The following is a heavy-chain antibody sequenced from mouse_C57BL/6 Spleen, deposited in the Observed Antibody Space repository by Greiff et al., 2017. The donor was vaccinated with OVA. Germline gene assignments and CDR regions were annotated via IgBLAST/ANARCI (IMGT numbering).Heavy chain of an antibody. CDR2: IYPGDGDT. D-gene: IGHD4-1*01. CDR1: GYAFSSYW. CDR3: ARRWDVRAWFAY. V-gene: IGHV1-80*01. J-gene: IGHJ3*01. Sequence: QVQLQQSGAELVKPGASVKISCKASGYAFSSYWMNWVKQRPGKGLEWIGQIYPGDGDTNYNGKFKGKATLTADKSSSTAYMQLSSLTSEDSAVYFCARRWDVRAWFAYWGQGTLVTVSA.